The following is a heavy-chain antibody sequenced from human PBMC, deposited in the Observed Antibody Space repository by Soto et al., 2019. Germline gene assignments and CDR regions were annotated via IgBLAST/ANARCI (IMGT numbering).Heavy chain of an antibody. D-gene: IGHD5-18*01. CDR2: IWYDGSKQ. J-gene: IGHJ4*02. CDR3: ARSSDTALYYFDY. V-gene: IGHV3-33*01. CDR1: GFTFSSYG. Sequence: QVQLVESGGGVVQPGRSLRLSCAASGFTFSSYGMHRVRQAPGKGLEWVAVIWYDGSKQYYADSVKGRFTISRDNSKNTLYLQMNSLRAEDTAVYYCARSSDTALYYFDYWGQGTLVTVSS.